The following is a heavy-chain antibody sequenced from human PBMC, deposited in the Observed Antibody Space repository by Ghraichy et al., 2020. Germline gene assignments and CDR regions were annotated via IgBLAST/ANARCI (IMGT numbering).Heavy chain of an antibody. J-gene: IGHJ6*02. CDR2: IWYDGSNK. CDR1: GFTFSSYG. Sequence: GGSLRLSCAASGFTFSSYGMHWVRQAPGKGLEWVAVIWYDGSNKYYADSVKGRFTISRDNSKNTLYLQMNSLRAEDTAVYYCARFFVQLVRGTDYYYYGMDVWGQGTTVTVSS. CDR3: ARFFVQLVRGTDYYYYGMDV. V-gene: IGHV3-33*01. D-gene: IGHD6-6*01.